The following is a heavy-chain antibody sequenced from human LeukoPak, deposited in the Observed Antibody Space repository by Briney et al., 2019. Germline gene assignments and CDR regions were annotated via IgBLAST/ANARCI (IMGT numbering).Heavy chain of an antibody. CDR2: ISYDGSNK. CDR1: GFTFSSYA. D-gene: IGHD6-6*01. V-gene: IGHV3-30*18. CDR3: AKAASSPPETTIDY. J-gene: IGHJ4*02. Sequence: PGGSLRLSCAASGFTFSSYAMSWVRQAPGKGLEWVAVISYDGSNKYYADSVKGRFTISRDNSKNTLYLQMNSLRAEDTAVYYCAKAASSPPETTIDYWGQGTLVTVSS.